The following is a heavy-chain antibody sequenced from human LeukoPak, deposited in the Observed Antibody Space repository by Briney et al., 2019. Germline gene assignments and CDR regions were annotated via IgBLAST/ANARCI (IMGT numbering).Heavy chain of an antibody. V-gene: IGHV4-31*03. D-gene: IGHD3-3*01. CDR3: ARAGGFFSPFGY. Sequence: SQTLSLTCTVSGGSISSGGYYWSWIRQHPGKGLEWIGYIYYSGSTYYNPSLKSRVTISVDTSKNQFTLKLSSVTAADTAVYYCARAGGFFSPFGYWGQGTLVTVSS. CDR2: IYYSGST. J-gene: IGHJ4*02. CDR1: GGSISSGGYY.